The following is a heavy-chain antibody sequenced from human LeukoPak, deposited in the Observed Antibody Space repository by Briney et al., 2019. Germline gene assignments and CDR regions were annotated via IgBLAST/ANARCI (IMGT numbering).Heavy chain of an antibody. V-gene: IGHV4-30-4*07. CDR1: GGSISSGGYS. J-gene: IGHJ4*02. CDR3: ARGRKYYFDY. Sequence: SQTLSLTCAVSGGSISSGGYSWSWLRQPPGKGLEWIGYIYYSGSTYYNPSLKSRVTISVDTSKNQFSLKLSSVTAADTAVYYCARGRKYYFDYWGQGTLVTVSS. CDR2: IYYSGST.